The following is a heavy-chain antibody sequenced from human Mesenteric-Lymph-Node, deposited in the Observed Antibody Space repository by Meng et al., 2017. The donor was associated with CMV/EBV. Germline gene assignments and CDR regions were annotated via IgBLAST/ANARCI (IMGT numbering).Heavy chain of an antibody. Sequence: GGSLRLSCAASGFTFSSYSMNWVRQAPGKGLEWVSYISTSSSTIYYADSVKGRFTISRDNAKNSLYAQMNSLRAEDTALYYCAKGGSWTDYWGQGTLVTVSS. V-gene: IGHV3-48*04. D-gene: IGHD6-13*01. CDR1: GFTFSSYS. CDR2: ISTSSSTI. CDR3: AKGGSWTDY. J-gene: IGHJ4*02.